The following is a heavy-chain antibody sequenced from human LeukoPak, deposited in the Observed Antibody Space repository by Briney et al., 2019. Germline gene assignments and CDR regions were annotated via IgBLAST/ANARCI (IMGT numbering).Heavy chain of an antibody. CDR3: ARKREGPTTGIDY. J-gene: IGHJ4*02. CDR2: IYSSGSS. D-gene: IGHD1-26*01. CDR1: GGSISSTNSY. Sequence: SETLSVTCTVSGGSISSTNSYWGWIRRSPRTGLEWIGNIYSSGSSYYNPSLKSRVTISIDTSENQFSLKLTSVTAADTAVYYCARKREGPTTGIDYWGQGTLVTVSS. V-gene: IGHV4-39*07.